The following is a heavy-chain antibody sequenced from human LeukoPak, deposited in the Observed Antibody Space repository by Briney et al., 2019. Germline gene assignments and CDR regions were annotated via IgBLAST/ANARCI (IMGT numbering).Heavy chain of an antibody. CDR2: INPNSGGT. CDR1: GYTFTGYY. D-gene: IGHD6-19*01. Sequence: ASVKVSCKASGYTFTGYYMHWVRQAPGQGLEWMGRINPNSGGTNYAQKFQGRVTMTRDTSISTAYMELSRLRSDDTAVYHRARVRSSSGWYVFDAFDIWGQGTMVTVSS. CDR3: ARVRSSSGWYVFDAFDI. J-gene: IGHJ3*02. V-gene: IGHV1-2*06.